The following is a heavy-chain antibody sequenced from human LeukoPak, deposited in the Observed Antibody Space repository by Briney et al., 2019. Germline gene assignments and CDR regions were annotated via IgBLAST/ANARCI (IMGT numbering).Heavy chain of an antibody. D-gene: IGHD2-15*01. CDR1: GFTVSSYD. V-gene: IGHV3-13*01. J-gene: IGHJ3*02. CDR2: MGIAGDT. CDR3: ARAAIGYCSAGSCFTGAFDI. Sequence: GGSLRLSCAASGFTVSSYDMYWVRKVPGKGPEWVSAMGIAGDTYYPDSVKGRFTISRENAKNSLYLQMNSLRAGDTAVYYCARAAIGYCSAGSCFTGAFDIWGQGTMVTVSS.